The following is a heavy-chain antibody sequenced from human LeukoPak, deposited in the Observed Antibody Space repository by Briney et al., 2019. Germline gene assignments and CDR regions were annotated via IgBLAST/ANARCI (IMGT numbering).Heavy chain of an antibody. J-gene: IGHJ4*02. CDR3: ARVIIVGGRSVFDY. Sequence: GGSLRLSCAASGFTFSSYAMSWVRQAPGRGLELGADIGQDGSAKYYVDSVKGRFTISRDNTKNSLYLQMNSLRAEDTAVYYCARVIIVGGRSVFDYWGQGTLVTVSS. V-gene: IGHV3-7*04. D-gene: IGHD3-10*01. CDR1: GFTFSSYA. CDR2: IGQDGSAK.